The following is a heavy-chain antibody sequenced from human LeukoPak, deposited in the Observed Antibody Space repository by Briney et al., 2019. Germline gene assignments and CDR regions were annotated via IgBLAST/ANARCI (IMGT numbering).Heavy chain of an antibody. V-gene: IGHV3-21*01. CDR1: GFTFSSYT. Sequence: GGSLRLSCAASGFTFSSYTMNWVRQAPGKGLEWVSSISSSSSYTHYVDSVKGRFTISRDNAKNSLYLQMNSLRAEDTAVYYCASALGYCSASSCYSVSCDYYYGMDFWGQGTMVTVSS. CDR3: ASALGYCSASSCYSVSCDYYYGMDF. J-gene: IGHJ6*02. CDR2: ISSSSSYT. D-gene: IGHD2-15*01.